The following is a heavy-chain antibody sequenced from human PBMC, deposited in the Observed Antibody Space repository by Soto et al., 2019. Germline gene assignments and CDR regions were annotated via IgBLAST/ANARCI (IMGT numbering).Heavy chain of an antibody. CDR1: GFTFSNAW. CDR2: VKSKVDGETI. V-gene: IGHV3-15*01. D-gene: IGHD6-19*01. CDR3: ATGGLGLDY. J-gene: IGHJ4*02. Sequence: VGSLRLSCAASGFTFSNAWMNWVRQAPGKGLEWVGRVKSKVDGETIDYSAPVKGRFSISRDDSKNTVYLQMNSLKIEDTAVYYCATGGLGLDYWGQGTLVTRLL.